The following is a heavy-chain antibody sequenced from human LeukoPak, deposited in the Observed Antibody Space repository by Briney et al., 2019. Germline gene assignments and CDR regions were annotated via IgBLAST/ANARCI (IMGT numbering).Heavy chain of an antibody. J-gene: IGHJ4*02. CDR3: AKSFRSTSLDY. CDR1: GFTFRSYG. CDR2: ISGSGDST. D-gene: IGHD2-2*01. V-gene: IGHV3-23*01. Sequence: PGGTLRLSCAASGFTFRSYGMTWVRQAPGKGLEWVSAISGSGDSTYYAGSVKGRFTISRDNSRNTLYLQMNSLRAGDTAVYYCAKSFRSTSLDYWGQGTLVTVSS.